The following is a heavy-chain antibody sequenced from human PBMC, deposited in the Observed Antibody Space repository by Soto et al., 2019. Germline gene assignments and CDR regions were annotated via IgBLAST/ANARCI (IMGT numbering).Heavy chain of an antibody. Sequence: QITLKESGPTLVKPTQTLTLTCTFSGFSLNTGGVGVGWIRQAPGKAPEWLMLIYWDGDKRYSPSLKSRLTIIKDHSKNEVVLTMTNMDPVDTATFYCVHSRCGGDCLQFYSSHWYYGVDVWGQGTTVTVSS. D-gene: IGHD2-21*02. J-gene: IGHJ6*02. CDR1: GFSLNTGGVG. CDR3: VHSRCGGDCLQFYSSHWYYGVDV. CDR2: IYWDGDK. V-gene: IGHV2-5*02.